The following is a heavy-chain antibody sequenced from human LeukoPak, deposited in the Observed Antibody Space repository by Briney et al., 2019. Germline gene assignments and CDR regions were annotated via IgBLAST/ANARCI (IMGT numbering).Heavy chain of an antibody. D-gene: IGHD1-26*01. CDR2: INNDGSST. Sequence: GGSLRLSCAASGFTFSSCWMHWVRKAPGKGLVWVSRINNDGSSTSYADSVKGRFTISRGNAKNTLYLQMNSLRAEDTAVYYCAREVSGSSYFDYWGQGTLVTVSS. CDR1: GFTFSSCW. J-gene: IGHJ4*02. CDR3: AREVSGSSYFDY. V-gene: IGHV3-74*01.